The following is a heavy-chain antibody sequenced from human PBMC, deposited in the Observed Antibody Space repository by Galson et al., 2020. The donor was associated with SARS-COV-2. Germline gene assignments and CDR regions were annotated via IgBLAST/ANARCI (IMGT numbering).Heavy chain of an antibody. CDR2: VYQSGNT. J-gene: IGHJ4*02. V-gene: IGHV4-39*01. Sequence: SETLSLTCTVSGVSFSSTSYYWGWIRQFPGRGLEWLGHVYQSGNTYYNPSLKSRIAISVDTSKNQFSLKLSSVTAADTAIYYCARPSIFGLVTWDWGLGTLVTVSS. CDR1: GVSFSSTSYY. D-gene: IGHD3-3*01. CDR3: ARPSIFGLVTWD.